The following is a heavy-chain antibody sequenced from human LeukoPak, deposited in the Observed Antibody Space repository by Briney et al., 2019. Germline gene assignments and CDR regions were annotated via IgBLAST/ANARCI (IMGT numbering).Heavy chain of an antibody. CDR2: ISGSGGST. CDR3: AKDQSGSYYMGYYFDY. J-gene: IGHJ4*02. V-gene: IGHV3-23*01. Sequence: PGGSLRLSCAASGFTFSSYAMSWVRQAPGKGLEWVSAISGSGGSTYYADSVKGRFTISRDNSKNTLYLQMNSLRAEDTAVYYCAKDQSGSYYMGYYFDYWGQGTLVTVSS. CDR1: GFTFSSYA. D-gene: IGHD3-10*01.